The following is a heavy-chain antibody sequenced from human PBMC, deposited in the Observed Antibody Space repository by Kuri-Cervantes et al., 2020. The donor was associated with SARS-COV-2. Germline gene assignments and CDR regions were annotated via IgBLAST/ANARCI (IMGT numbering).Heavy chain of an antibody. CDR3: AEEGFFYGSGRHFDY. Sequence: GGSLRLSCAASGFTFSSYAMSWVRQAPGKGLEWVSAISGSGGSTYYADSVKGRFTISRDNSKNTLYLQMNSLRAEDTAVYYCAEEGFFYGSGRHFDYWGQGTLVTVSS. V-gene: IGHV3-23*01. CDR2: ISGSGGST. CDR1: GFTFSSYA. D-gene: IGHD3-10*01. J-gene: IGHJ4*02.